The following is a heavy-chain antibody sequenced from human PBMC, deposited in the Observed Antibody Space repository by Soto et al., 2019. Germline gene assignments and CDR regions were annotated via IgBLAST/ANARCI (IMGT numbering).Heavy chain of an antibody. Sequence: SVKVSCKASGYTFTSYAISWVRQAPGQGLEWMGGIIPIFGTANYAQKFQGRVTITADESTSTAYMELSSLRSEDTAVYYCASSGSYYRSAFDIWGQGTMVTVS. V-gene: IGHV1-69*13. D-gene: IGHD1-26*01. CDR2: IIPIFGTA. CDR3: ASSGSYYRSAFDI. CDR1: GYTFTSYA. J-gene: IGHJ3*02.